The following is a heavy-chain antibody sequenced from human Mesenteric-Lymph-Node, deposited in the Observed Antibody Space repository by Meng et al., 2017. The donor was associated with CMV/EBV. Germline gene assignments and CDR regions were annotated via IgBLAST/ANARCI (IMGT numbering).Heavy chain of an antibody. CDR1: GFTFGDYP. D-gene: IGHD6-19*01. CDR2: IRSKPDGGTT. Sequence: GESLKISCTVSGFTFGDYPMSWVRQAPGKGLEWVSFIRSKPDGGTTEYAASVKGRFTISRDDSKSIAYLQMNSLRAEDTAVYYCAKDLWGTYTSGWGNIDYWGQGILVTVSS. J-gene: IGHJ4*02. CDR3: AKDLWGTYTSGWGNIDY. V-gene: IGHV3-49*04.